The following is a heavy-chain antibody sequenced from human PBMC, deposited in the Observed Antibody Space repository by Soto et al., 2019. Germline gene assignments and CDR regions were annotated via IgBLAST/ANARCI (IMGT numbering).Heavy chain of an antibody. J-gene: IGHJ6*04. CDR2: IYPGDSDT. V-gene: IGHV5-51*01. CDR1: GYSFTSYW. CDR3: ARQMDYGDYSGDHYYYGMDV. D-gene: IGHD4-17*01. Sequence: PGESLKISCKGSGYSFTSYWIGWVRQMPGKGLEWMGIIYPGDSDTRYSPSFQGQVTISADKSISTAYLQWSSLKASDTAMYYCARQMDYGDYSGDHYYYGMDVWGKGTTVTVSS.